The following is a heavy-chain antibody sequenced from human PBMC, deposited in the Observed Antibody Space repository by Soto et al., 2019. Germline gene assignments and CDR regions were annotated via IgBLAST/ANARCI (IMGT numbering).Heavy chain of an antibody. CDR3: ARFHYNSSGYYSGFDY. J-gene: IGHJ4*02. Sequence: SETLSLTCSVSGGSIRSYYWSWIRQPPGKGLEWIGYIHYSGSTNYNPSLKSRVTISVDTSKNQFSLKLSSVTAADTAVYYCARFHYNSSGYYSGFDYWGQGTLVTVSS. CDR2: IHYSGST. CDR1: GGSIRSYY. D-gene: IGHD3-22*01. V-gene: IGHV4-59*01.